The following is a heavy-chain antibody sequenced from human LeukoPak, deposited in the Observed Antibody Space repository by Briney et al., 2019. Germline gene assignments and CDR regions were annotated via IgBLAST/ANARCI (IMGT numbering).Heavy chain of an antibody. J-gene: IGHJ4*02. D-gene: IGHD3-3*01. Sequence: SETLSLTCTVSGGSISSYYWSWIRQPPGKGLEWIGYIYYSGSTNYNPSLKSRVTISVDTSKNQFSLKLSSVTAAGTAVYYCARETLWSGYSIFDYWGQGTLVTVSS. V-gene: IGHV4-59*01. CDR3: ARETLWSGYSIFDY. CDR1: GGSISSYY. CDR2: IYYSGST.